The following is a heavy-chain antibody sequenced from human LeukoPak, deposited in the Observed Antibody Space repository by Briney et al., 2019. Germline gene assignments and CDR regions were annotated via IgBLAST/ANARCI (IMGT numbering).Heavy chain of an antibody. CDR2: INHSGST. CDR1: GGSFSGYY. J-gene: IGHJ6*03. D-gene: IGHD6-6*01. Sequence: PSETLSLTCAVYGGSFSGYYWSWIRQPPGKGLEWIGEINHSGSTNYNPSLKSRVTISVDTSKNQFSLKLSSVTAADTAVYYCARGSAPRYYYYYYMDVWGKGTTVTVPS. CDR3: ARGSAPRYYYYYYMDV. V-gene: IGHV4-34*01.